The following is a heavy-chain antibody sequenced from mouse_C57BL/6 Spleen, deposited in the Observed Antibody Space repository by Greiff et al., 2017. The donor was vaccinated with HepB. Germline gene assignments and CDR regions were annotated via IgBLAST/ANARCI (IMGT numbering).Heavy chain of an antibody. CDR1: GYTFTDYY. Sequence: VQLQQSGPELVKPGASVKISCKASGYTFTDYYMNWVKQSHGKSLEWIGDINPNNGGTSYNQKFKGKATLTVDKSSSTAYMELRSLTSEDSAVYYCARSGWLLRRFAYWGQGTLVTVSA. CDR3: ARSGWLLRRFAY. V-gene: IGHV1-26*01. J-gene: IGHJ3*01. D-gene: IGHD2-3*01. CDR2: INPNNGGT.